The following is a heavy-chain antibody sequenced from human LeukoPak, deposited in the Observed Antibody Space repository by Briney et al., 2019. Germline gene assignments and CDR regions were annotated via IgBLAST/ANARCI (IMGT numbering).Heavy chain of an antibody. CDR1: GGSISSSSYY. J-gene: IGHJ6*02. D-gene: IGHD3-9*01. CDR3: ARNGVDFDWPQTTYYYYGMDV. Sequence: SETLSLTCTVSGGSISSSSYYWGWIRQPPGKGLEWIGSIYYSGSTYYNPPLKSRVTISVDTSKNQFSLKLSSVTAADTAVYYCARNGVDFDWPQTTYYYYGMDVWGQGTTVTVSS. CDR2: IYYSGST. V-gene: IGHV4-39*01.